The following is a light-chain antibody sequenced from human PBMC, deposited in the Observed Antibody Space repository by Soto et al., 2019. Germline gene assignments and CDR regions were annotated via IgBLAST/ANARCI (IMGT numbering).Light chain of an antibody. CDR3: QQYNKWPPLT. V-gene: IGKV3-15*01. Sequence: EVVMTQSPATLSVTPGERATVSCRASQSVSRNLAWYQQKPGQAPRLLIYGASSRATGIPVRFSGSGSGTEFTLTISSLQSEDFAVYYCQQYNKWPPLTFGG. CDR1: QSVSRN. CDR2: GAS. J-gene: IGKJ4*01.